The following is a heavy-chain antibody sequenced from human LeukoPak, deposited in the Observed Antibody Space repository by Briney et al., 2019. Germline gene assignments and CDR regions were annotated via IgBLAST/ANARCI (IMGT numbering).Heavy chain of an antibody. V-gene: IGHV1-69*05. CDR3: ARHYDSLEGYYYYMDV. Sequence: EASVKLSCKASGGTFSSYAISWVRQAPGQGLEWMAGIIPIFGTANYAQKFQGRVTITTDESTSTAYMELSSLRSEDTAVYYCARHYDSLEGYYYYMDVWGKGTTVTVSS. CDR1: GGTFSSYA. CDR2: IIPIFGTA. J-gene: IGHJ6*03. D-gene: IGHD3-3*01.